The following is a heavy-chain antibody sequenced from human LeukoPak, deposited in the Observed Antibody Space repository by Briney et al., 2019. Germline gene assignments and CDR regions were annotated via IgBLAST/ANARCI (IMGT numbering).Heavy chain of an antibody. CDR3: AKAEGRLQKTEYFQH. V-gene: IGHV3-30-3*01. CDR1: GFTFSSYA. J-gene: IGHJ1*01. Sequence: GRSLRLSCAASGFTFSSYAMHWVRQAPGKGLEWVAVISYDGSNKYYADSVKGRFTISRDNSKNTLYLQMNSLRAEDTAVYYCAKAEGRLQKTEYFQHWGQGTLVTVSS. D-gene: IGHD4-11*01. CDR2: ISYDGSNK.